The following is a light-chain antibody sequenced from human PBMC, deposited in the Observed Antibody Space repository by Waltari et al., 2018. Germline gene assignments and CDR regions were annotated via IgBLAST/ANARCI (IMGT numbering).Light chain of an antibody. V-gene: IGLV2-23*01. CDR1: YSNVHILHL. CDR2: ENS. J-gene: IGLJ1*01. Sequence: QSALTQPAPASGSPGQSITISCPAVYSNVHILHLFPWYQHHPGRNPRLLLYENSQRPSGISNRFSGSKSGNTASLTISGLQPEDEADYFCCSFAGYDIYVFGCGTQVSVL. CDR3: CSFAGYDIYV.